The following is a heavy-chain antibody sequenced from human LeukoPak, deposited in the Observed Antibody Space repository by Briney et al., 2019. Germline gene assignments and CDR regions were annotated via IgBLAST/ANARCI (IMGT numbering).Heavy chain of an antibody. CDR2: IYPGDSDT. CDR1: GYSFPSHW. D-gene: IGHD3-22*01. V-gene: IGHV5-51*01. J-gene: IGHJ4*02. CDR3: ARLNYDTSAYFDY. Sequence: GESLKISCKGSGYSFPSHWIGWVRQMPGKGLECMGIIYPGDSDTRYSPSFQGQVIISADKSINTAYLQWSSLKASDTAMYYCARLNYDTSAYFDYWAQGTLVTVSS.